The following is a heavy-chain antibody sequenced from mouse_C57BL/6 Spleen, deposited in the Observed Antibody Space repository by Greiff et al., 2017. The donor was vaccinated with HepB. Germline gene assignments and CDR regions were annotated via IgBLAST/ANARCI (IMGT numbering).Heavy chain of an antibody. CDR2: ISSGSSTI. CDR3: ARGGYPYYYAMDY. D-gene: IGHD2-14*01. J-gene: IGHJ4*01. CDR1: GFTFSDYG. Sequence: EVQRVESGGGLVKPGGSLKLSCAASGFTFSDYGMHWVRQAPEKGLEWVAYISSGSSTIYYADTVKGRFTISRDNAKNTLFLQMTSLRSEDTAMYYCARGGYPYYYAMDYWGQGTSVTVSS. V-gene: IGHV5-17*01.